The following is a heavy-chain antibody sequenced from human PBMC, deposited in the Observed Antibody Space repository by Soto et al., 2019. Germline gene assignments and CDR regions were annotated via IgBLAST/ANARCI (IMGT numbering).Heavy chain of an antibody. CDR2: ISAYNGNT. CDR1: GYTFTSNG. Sequence: ASVKACCKASGYTFTSNGISWVRQAPGQGLEEMGWISAYNGNTNYAQKLQGRVTMTTDRPTSTAYMELRSQRPDDTAVYYCARTSYYYDSSRPPTCMDFRDKRTTLTV. V-gene: IGHV1-18*01. D-gene: IGHD3-22*01. J-gene: IGHJ6*04. CDR3: ARTSYYYDSSRPPTCMDF.